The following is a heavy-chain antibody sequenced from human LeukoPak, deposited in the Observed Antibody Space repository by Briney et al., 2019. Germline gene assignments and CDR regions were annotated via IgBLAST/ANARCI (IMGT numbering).Heavy chain of an antibody. V-gene: IGHV3-33*01. D-gene: IGHD3-22*01. CDR1: GFTFSSYG. CDR2: IWCDGSNK. Sequence: PGGSLRLSCAASGFTFSSYGMHWVRQAPGKGLEWAAVIWCDGSNKYYADSVKGRFTISRDNSKNTLYLQMNSLRAEDTAVYYCARDSYYYDSSGYYSLWGQGTMVTVSS. J-gene: IGHJ3*01. CDR3: ARDSYYYDSSGYYSL.